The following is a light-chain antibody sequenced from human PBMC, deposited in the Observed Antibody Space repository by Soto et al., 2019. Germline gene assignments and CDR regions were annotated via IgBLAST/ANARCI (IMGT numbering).Light chain of an antibody. CDR3: QQRSNWPPGIT. V-gene: IGKV3D-20*02. CDR2: GAS. J-gene: IGKJ5*01. Sequence: ETVMTQSPGTLSVSPGERATLSCRXSQSVNSDYLAWYQQKPGQAPRLLIYGASIRATGIPDRFSGSGSGTDFTLTISSLEPEDFAVYYCQQRSNWPPGITFGQGTRLEIK. CDR1: QSVNSDY.